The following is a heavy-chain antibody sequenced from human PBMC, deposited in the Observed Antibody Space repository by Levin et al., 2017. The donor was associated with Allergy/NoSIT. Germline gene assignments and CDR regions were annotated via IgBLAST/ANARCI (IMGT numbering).Heavy chain of an antibody. Sequence: GGSLRLSCAASGFTFSSYAMHWVRQAPGKGLEWVAVISYDGSNKYYADSVKGRFTISRDNSKNTLYLQMNSLRAEDTAVYYCAREVGRFGELLPEQINWFDPWGQGTLVTVSS. CDR2: ISYDGSNK. V-gene: IGHV3-30-3*01. D-gene: IGHD3-10*01. CDR1: GFTFSSYA. CDR3: AREVGRFGELLPEQINWFDP. J-gene: IGHJ5*02.